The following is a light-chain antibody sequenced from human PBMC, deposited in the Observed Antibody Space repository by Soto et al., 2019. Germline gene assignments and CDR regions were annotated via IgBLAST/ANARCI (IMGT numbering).Light chain of an antibody. J-gene: IGKJ4*01. Sequence: DIVMTQSPDSLAVSLGERATIKCKSSQSVLYNSDNKNYLAWYQQKPGQPPKLLIYWASTRDSGVPDRFSGSGSGADFTLTISSVQAEDVAVYYCQQYYTTLTFGGGTKVEIK. V-gene: IGKV4-1*01. CDR2: WAS. CDR1: QSVLYNSDNKNY. CDR3: QQYYTTLT.